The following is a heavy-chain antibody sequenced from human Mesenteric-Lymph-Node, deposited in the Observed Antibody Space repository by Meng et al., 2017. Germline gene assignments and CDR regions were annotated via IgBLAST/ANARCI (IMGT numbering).Heavy chain of an antibody. CDR1: GDSVSPNSAA. CDR2: TYYKSKWYN. D-gene: IGHD6-25*01. CDR3: ARDPAAFDF. Sequence: QLQLQQSGPGLAKPPQTLSLTCAISGDSVSPNSAAWNWIRQSPSGGLEWLGRTYYKSKWYNDYAESVKSRIAINPDTSKNQFSLQLNSVTPEDTAVYYCARDPAAFDFWGQGILVTVPQ. V-gene: IGHV6-1*01. J-gene: IGHJ4*02.